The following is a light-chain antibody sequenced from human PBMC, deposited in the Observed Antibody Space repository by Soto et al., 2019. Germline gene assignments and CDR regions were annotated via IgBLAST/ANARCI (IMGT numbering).Light chain of an antibody. CDR2: SNN. Sequence: QSVLTQPPSASGTPGQRVTTPYSGTPANIGGKPLNGTQQPPGTAPKLLIYSNNQGPSGVPDRFSGSKSGTSASLDISRLQSEDEAAYYCAAWDDSLNAVTFGGGTKLTVL. CDR3: AAWDDSLNAVT. J-gene: IGLJ2*01. V-gene: IGLV1-44*01. CDR1: PANIGGKP.